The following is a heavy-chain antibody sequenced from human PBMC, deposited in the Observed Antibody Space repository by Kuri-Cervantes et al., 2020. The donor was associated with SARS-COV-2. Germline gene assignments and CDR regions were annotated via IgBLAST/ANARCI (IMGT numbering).Heavy chain of an antibody. CDR2: ITWDGYNT. Sequence: GGSLRLSCATSGFTLGDYGMYWVRQAPGKGLEWVSSITWDGYNTFYADSVKGRFTISRDNSKNTLYLQMNSLRAEDTAVYYCASELGENAFDIWGQGTMVTVSS. CDR1: GFTLGDYG. V-gene: IGHV3-43D*03. D-gene: IGHD7-27*01. J-gene: IGHJ3*02. CDR3: ASELGENAFDI.